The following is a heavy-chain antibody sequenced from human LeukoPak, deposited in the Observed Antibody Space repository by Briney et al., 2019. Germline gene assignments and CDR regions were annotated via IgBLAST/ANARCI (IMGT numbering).Heavy chain of an antibody. CDR1: GYTFTSYA. Sequence: ASVKVSCKASGYTFTSYAMNWVRQAPGQGLEWMGWISAYNGNTNYAQKLQGRVTMTTDTSTSTAYMELRSLRSDDTAVYYCARGLGYSSSWYIFDPWGQGTLVTVSS. J-gene: IGHJ5*02. V-gene: IGHV1-18*01. CDR2: ISAYNGNT. CDR3: ARGLGYSSSWYIFDP. D-gene: IGHD6-13*01.